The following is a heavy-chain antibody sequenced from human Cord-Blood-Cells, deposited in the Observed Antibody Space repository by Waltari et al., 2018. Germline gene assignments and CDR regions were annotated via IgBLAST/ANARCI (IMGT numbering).Heavy chain of an antibody. CDR2: INPNSGGT. V-gene: IGHV1-2*02. D-gene: IGHD5-18*01. CDR3: ARDRRVDTAMVGIDWCDP. CDR1: GYTFTGYY. J-gene: IGHJ5*02. Sequence: QVQLVQSGAEVKKPGASVKVSCKASGYTFTGYYMHWVRQAPGQGLEWMGWINPNSGGTNYAQKFQGRVTMTRDTSISTAYMELSRLGSDDTAVYYCARDRRVDTAMVGIDWCDPWRQGTLVTVSS.